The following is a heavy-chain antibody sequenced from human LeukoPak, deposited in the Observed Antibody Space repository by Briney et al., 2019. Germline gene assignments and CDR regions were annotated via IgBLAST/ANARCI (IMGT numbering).Heavy chain of an antibody. V-gene: IGHV4-59*01. CDR2: IYYSGST. D-gene: IGHD3-22*01. J-gene: IGHJ2*01. CDR1: GGSISSYY. Sequence: PSETLSLTCAVSGGSISSYYWSWIRQPPGKGLEWIGYIYYSGSTNYNPSLKSRVTISVDTSKNQFSLKLSSVTAADTAVYYCARGQGGHDSSGPDPLYWYFDLWGRGTLVTVSS. CDR3: ARGQGGHDSSGPDPLYWYFDL.